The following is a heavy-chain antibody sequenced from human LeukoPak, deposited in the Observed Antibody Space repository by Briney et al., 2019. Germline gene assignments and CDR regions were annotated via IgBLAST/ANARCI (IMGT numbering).Heavy chain of an antibody. D-gene: IGHD3-22*01. CDR1: GFTYSSYG. CDR2: IRYDGGNK. V-gene: IGHV3-30*02. J-gene: IGHJ3*02. CDR3: AGIVVTDGFDI. Sequence: GGSLRLSCAASGFTYSSYGMHWVRQAPGKGLEWVAFIRYDGGNKYYADSVKGRFTISRDNSKNTLYLQLNSLRAEDTAVYYRAGIVVTDGFDIWGQGTMVTVSS.